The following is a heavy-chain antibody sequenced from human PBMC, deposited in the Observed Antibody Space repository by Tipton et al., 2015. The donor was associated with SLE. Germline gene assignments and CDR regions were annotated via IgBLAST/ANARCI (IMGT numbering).Heavy chain of an antibody. V-gene: IGHV4-61*09. CDR1: GASINSGDYY. CDR3: ASTLWFGESLYFDY. Sequence: TLSLTCTVSGASINSGDYYWSWIRQHPGKGLEWIGHIYTSGSTNYNPSLKSRVTISVDTSKNQFSLKLSSVTAADTAVYYCASTLWFGESLYFDYWGQGTLVTVSS. D-gene: IGHD3-10*01. CDR2: IYTSGST. J-gene: IGHJ4*02.